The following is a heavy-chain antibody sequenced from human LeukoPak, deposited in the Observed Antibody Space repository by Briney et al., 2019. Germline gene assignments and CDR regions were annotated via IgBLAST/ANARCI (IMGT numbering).Heavy chain of an antibody. D-gene: IGHD1-14*01. J-gene: IGHJ3*02. V-gene: IGHV1-8*03. CDR1: GYTFTSYD. CDR3: AARLFRYTDAFDI. Sequence: GASVKVSCKASGYTFTSYDINWVRQATGQGLEWMGWINPNSGNTGYAQKFQGRVTITRNTSISTAYMELSSLRSEDTAVYYCAARLFRYTDAFDIWGQGTMVTVSS. CDR2: INPNSGNT.